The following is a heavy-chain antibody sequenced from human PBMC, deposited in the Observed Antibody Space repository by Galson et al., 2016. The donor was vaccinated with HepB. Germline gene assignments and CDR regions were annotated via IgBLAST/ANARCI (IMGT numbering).Heavy chain of an antibody. CDR1: GFTFSHYW. CDR3: ARGLRSGWSPLDY. Sequence: SLRLSCAASGFTFSHYWMSWVRQAPGKGLEWVANIKQDGSEKYYVDSVKGRFSISRDNAKNSLSLQMNSLRAEDTAVYYGARGLRSGWSPLDYWGQVTLVTVSS. CDR2: IKQDGSEK. V-gene: IGHV3-7*01. D-gene: IGHD6-19*01. J-gene: IGHJ4*02.